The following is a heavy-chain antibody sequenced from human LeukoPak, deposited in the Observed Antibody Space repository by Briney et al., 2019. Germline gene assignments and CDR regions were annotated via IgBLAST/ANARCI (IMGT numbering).Heavy chain of an antibody. D-gene: IGHD2-15*01. Sequence: TSETLSLTCAVYGGSFSGYYWSWIRQPPGKGREWIGEINHCESTYSNPSLQSRVTISVDTSKNLFSPKRSSVSAAAAAVYDCARRPGYCSGGSCRHYYYYYYKDVWGKGTTVTVSS. CDR1: GGSFSGYY. CDR3: ARRPGYCSGGSCRHYYYYYYKDV. CDR2: INHCEST. J-gene: IGHJ6*03. V-gene: IGHV4-34*01.